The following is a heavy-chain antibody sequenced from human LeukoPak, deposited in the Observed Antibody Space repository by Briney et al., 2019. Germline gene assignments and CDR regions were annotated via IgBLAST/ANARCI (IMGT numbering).Heavy chain of an antibody. V-gene: IGHV1-69*04. CDR2: IIPILGIA. J-gene: IGHJ5*02. CDR1: GGTFSSYA. D-gene: IGHD3-3*01. Sequence: SVKVSCKASGGTFSSYAISWVRQAPGQGLEWMGRIIPILGIANYAQKFQGRVTITADKSTSTAYMELSRLRSDDTAVYYCASRHYDFWSGYYTNNWFDPWGQGTLVTVSS. CDR3: ASRHYDFWSGYYTNNWFDP.